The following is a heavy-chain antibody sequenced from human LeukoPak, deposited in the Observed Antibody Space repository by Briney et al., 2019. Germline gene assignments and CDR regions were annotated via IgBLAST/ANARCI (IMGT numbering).Heavy chain of an antibody. V-gene: IGHV1-2*02. CDR3: AREITGMIGPTDY. J-gene: IGHJ4*02. D-gene: IGHD1-20*01. Sequence: ASVKVSCKASGYTFSGYYVHWVRQAPGQGLEWMGWINPNRGDTNYAQKFQGRVTMTRDTSISTAYMELSRLTSADTAVYYCAREITGMIGPTDYWGQGTLVTVSS. CDR1: GYTFSGYY. CDR2: INPNRGDT.